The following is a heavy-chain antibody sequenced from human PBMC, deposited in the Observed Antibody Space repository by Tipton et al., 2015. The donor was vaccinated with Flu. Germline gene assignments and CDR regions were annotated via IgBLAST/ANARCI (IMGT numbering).Heavy chain of an antibody. D-gene: IGHD6-6*01. V-gene: IGHV3-9*01. CDR3: AKGGSSSFAAEYFQD. Sequence: SLRLSCVASGFTFDDYAMYWVRLTPGKGLEWVAGMSWNGGDIGYEDSVKGRFTISRDNAKNSLYLQIDSLRAEDTAFYFCAKGGSSSFAAEYFQDWGQGTLVTVSS. J-gene: IGHJ1*01. CDR2: MSWNGGDI. CDR1: GFTFDDYA.